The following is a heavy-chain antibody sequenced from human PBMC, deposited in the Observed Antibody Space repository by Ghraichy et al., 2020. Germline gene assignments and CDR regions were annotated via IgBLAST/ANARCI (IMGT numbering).Heavy chain of an antibody. V-gene: IGHV4-39*01. CDR2: IYYSGIT. J-gene: IGHJ4*02. Sequence: SETLSLTCTVSGGSISSSSYYWGWIRQPPGKGLEWIGSIYYSGITYYNPSLKSRVTISVDTSKNQFSLKLTSVTAADTAVYYCARLLAVAGTSIDYWGQGTLVTVSS. D-gene: IGHD6-19*01. CDR3: ARLLAVAGTSIDY. CDR1: GGSISSSSYY.